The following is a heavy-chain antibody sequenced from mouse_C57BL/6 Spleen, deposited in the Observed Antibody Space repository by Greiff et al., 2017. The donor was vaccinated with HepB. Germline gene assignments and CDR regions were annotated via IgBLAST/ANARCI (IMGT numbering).Heavy chain of an antibody. D-gene: IGHD1-1*01. V-gene: IGHV5-6*02. CDR3: ARQHYYGSSLWYFDV. CDR2: ISSGGSYT. Sequence: DVKLVESGGDLVKPGGSLKLSCAASGFTFSSYGMSWVRQTPDKRLEWVATISSGGSYTYYPDSVKGRFTISRDNAKNTLYLQMSSLKSEDTAMYYCARQHYYGSSLWYFDVWGTGTTVTVAS. J-gene: IGHJ1*03. CDR1: GFTFSSYG.